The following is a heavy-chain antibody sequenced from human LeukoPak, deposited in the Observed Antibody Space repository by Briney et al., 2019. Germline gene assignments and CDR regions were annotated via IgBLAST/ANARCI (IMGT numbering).Heavy chain of an antibody. CDR3: ASGRCLKWFLFDY. D-gene: IGHD3-3*01. CDR1: GFTFTGYY. J-gene: IGHJ4*02. Sequence: GSLRLSCKASGFTFTGYYMHWVRQAPGQGLEWMGCINTDGGGTNYAEKVKGRVTITRDTSINTAYMELSRLKPEDTAVYYCASGRCLKWFLFDYRGQGTLVTVSS. CDR2: INTDGGGT. V-gene: IGHV1-2*02.